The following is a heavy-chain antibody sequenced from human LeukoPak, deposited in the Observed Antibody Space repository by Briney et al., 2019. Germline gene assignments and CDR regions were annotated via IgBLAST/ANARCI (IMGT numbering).Heavy chain of an antibody. CDR3: ARGGYGIAVAVRPDY. D-gene: IGHD6-19*01. CDR2: INSDGRST. V-gene: IGHV3-74*01. Sequence: GGSLRLSCAASGFTFSSYWMHWVRHAPGKGLVWVSRINSDGRSTSYADSVKGRFTISRDNAKNTLYLQMNSPRAEDTAVYYCARGGYGIAVAVRPDYWGQGTLVTVSS. J-gene: IGHJ4*02. CDR1: GFTFSSYW.